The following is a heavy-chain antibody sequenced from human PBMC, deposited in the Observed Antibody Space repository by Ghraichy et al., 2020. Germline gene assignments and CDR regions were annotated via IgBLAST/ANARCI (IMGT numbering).Heavy chain of an antibody. CDR2: ISGSGDST. D-gene: IGHD5-18*01. V-gene: IGHV3-23*01. CDR3: AKDPRSGIQLWLAYYFDF. J-gene: IGHJ4*02. Sequence: GGSLRLSCAASGFTFSSYAMSWVRQAPGKGLEWVSSISGSGDSTYYADSVQGRFTISRDNSKNTLYLQMNSLGAEDTAVYYCAKDPRSGIQLWLAYYFDFWGQGTLVTVSS. CDR1: GFTFSSYA.